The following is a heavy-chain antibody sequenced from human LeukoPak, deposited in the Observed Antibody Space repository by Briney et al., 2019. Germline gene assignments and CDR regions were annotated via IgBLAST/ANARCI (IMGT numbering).Heavy chain of an antibody. D-gene: IGHD6-6*01. CDR2: IIPIFGTA. Sequence: GASVKVSCKASGGTFSSYAISWVRQAPGQGLEWMGGIIPIFGTANYAQKFQGRVTITADESTSTAYMELSSLRSEDTAVYYCARGRIAASYYYYYYMDVWGKGTTVTVSS. CDR3: ARGRIAASYYYYYYMDV. CDR1: GGTFSSYA. J-gene: IGHJ6*03. V-gene: IGHV1-69*13.